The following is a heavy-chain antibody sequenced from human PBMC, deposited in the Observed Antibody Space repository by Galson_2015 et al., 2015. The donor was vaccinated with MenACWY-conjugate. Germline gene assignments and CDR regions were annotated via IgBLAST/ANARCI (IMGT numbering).Heavy chain of an antibody. Sequence: NLSLTCTVSGGSISSSSYYWGWIRQPPGKGLEWIGSIYYSGSTYYNPSLKSRVTISVDTSKNQFSLKLSSVTAADTAVYYCARDRVRYYDSSGYYFEAGYWGQGTLVTVSS. CDR2: IYYSGST. CDR1: GGSISSSSYY. D-gene: IGHD3-22*01. CDR3: ARDRVRYYDSSGYYFEAGY. V-gene: IGHV4-39*07. J-gene: IGHJ4*02.